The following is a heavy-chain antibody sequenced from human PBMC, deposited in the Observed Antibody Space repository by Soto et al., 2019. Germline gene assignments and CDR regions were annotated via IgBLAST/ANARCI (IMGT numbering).Heavy chain of an antibody. Sequence: QVQLVESGGGVVQPGRSLRLSCAASGFTFSSYGMHWVRQAPGKGLEWVAVIWYDGSNKYYADSVKGRFTISRDNSKNTLYLQMNGLRAEDTAVYYCARDYDYWGQGTLVTVSS. J-gene: IGHJ4*02. CDR1: GFTFSSYG. V-gene: IGHV3-33*01. CDR3: ARDYDY. CDR2: IWYDGSNK.